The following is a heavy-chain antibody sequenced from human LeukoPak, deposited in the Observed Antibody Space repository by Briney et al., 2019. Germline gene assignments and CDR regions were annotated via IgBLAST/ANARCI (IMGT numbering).Heavy chain of an antibody. D-gene: IGHD5-12*01. CDR2: IWDTEIT. V-gene: IGHV4-59*01. Sequence: SETLSLTCTVSGGSTRSYFWSWLRQLPGKGLGWIGYIWDTEITDYNPSLKSRVTISLDTSKNHFSLKLRSVTAADTALYFCARGLVLATDDAFDIWGQGTLVTVSS. CDR3: ARGLVLATDDAFDI. CDR1: GGSTRSYF. J-gene: IGHJ3*02.